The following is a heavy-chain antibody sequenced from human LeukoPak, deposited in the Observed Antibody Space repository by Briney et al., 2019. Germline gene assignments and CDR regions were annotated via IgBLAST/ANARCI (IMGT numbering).Heavy chain of an antibody. Sequence: SETLSLTYTVSGGSISSSSYYWGWIRQPPGKGLEWIGSIYYSGSTYYNPSLKSRVTISVDTSKNQFSLKLSSVTAADTAVYYCARDGGYCSSTSGSLDYGGQGTLVTVSS. CDR2: IYYSGST. D-gene: IGHD2-2*03. J-gene: IGHJ4*02. V-gene: IGHV4-39*07. CDR3: ARDGGYCSSTSGSLDY. CDR1: GGSISSSSYY.